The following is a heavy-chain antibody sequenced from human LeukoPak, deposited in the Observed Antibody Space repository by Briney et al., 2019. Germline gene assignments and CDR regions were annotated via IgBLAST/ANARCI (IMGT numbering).Heavy chain of an antibody. J-gene: IGHJ4*02. V-gene: IGHV4-34*01. D-gene: IGHD3-22*01. CDR1: GGSFSGYY. CDR2: INHSGST. CDR3: AREDYYNSGGYYLDY. Sequence: SETLSLTCAVYGGSFSGYYWSWIRQPPGNGLEWIGEINHSGSTNYNPSLKSRVTISVDTSKNQFSLKLSSVTAADTAVYFCAREDYYNSGGYYLDYWGQGTLVTVSS.